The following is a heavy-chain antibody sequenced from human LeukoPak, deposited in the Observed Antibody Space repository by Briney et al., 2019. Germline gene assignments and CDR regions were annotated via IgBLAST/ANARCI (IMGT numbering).Heavy chain of an antibody. CDR1: GDTFTTNSYC. J-gene: IGHJ5*02. D-gene: IGHD3-16*01. CDR3: ARRGIWDLQIGNWFDP. CDR2: IYSSGNS. Sequence: SETLCLTCRISGDTFTTNSYCWSWIRQSTGKGLEWIGSIYSSGNSYYNPSLKTRATISPDTSKNQYSLRLTSVTAADTAIYYCARRGIWDLQIGNWFDPWGQGILVIVSS. V-gene: IGHV4-39*01.